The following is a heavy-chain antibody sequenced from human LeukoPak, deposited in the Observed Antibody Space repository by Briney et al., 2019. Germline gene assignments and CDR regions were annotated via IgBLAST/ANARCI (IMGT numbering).Heavy chain of an antibody. J-gene: IGHJ6*03. CDR1: GGTFSSYA. D-gene: IGHD2-15*01. CDR3: AREVAATPDYYYYMDV. Sequence: GASVKVSCKASGGTFSSYAISWVRQAPGQGLEWMGGIIPIFGTANYAQKFQGRVTITADESTSTAYMELSSLRSEDTAVYYCAREVAATPDYYYYMDVWGKGTTVTISS. CDR2: IIPIFGTA. V-gene: IGHV1-69*13.